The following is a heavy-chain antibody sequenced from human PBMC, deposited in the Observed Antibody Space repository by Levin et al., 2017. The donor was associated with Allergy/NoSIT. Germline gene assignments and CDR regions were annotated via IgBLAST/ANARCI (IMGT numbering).Heavy chain of an antibody. CDR1: GFTFSSYA. V-gene: IGHV3-23*01. Sequence: GGSLRLSCAASGFTFSSYAMSWVRQAPGKGLEWVSAISGSGGSTYYADSVKGRFTFSRDNSKNTLYLQMNSLRAEDTAVYYCAGDYGDDNWFDPWGQGTLVTVSS. CDR3: AGDYGDDNWFDP. D-gene: IGHD4-17*01. J-gene: IGHJ5*02. CDR2: ISGSGGST.